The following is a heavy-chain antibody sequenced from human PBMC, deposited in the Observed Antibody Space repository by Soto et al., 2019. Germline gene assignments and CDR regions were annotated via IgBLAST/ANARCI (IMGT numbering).Heavy chain of an antibody. Sequence: ASVKVSCKASGYTFSGFYMHWVRQAPGQGLEWMGWINPNSGGTKSAEKFQGRVTMTRDTSISTAYMELSRLTSDDTAVYYCASDAVTGTAGLDFWGQGTQVTVSS. CDR1: GYTFSGFY. V-gene: IGHV1-2*02. CDR2: INPNSGGT. CDR3: ASDAVTGTAGLDF. J-gene: IGHJ4*02. D-gene: IGHD6-19*01.